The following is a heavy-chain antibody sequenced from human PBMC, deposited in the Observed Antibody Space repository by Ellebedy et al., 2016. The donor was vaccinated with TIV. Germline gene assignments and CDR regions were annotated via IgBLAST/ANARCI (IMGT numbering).Heavy chain of an antibody. CDR2: ITRSSSLL. CDR1: GFTFSTYN. V-gene: IGHV3-48*02. CDR3: GKQTHTYDLPDACDT. J-gene: IGHJ3*02. Sequence: GGSLRLSCAASGFTFSTYNMHWVRQAPGKGLEWVAYITRSSSLLYYADSVEGRFTISRDNAKNSLYLQMNSLRDEDTAMYFCGKQTHTYDLPDACDTWGQGTMVTVSA. D-gene: IGHD3-22*01.